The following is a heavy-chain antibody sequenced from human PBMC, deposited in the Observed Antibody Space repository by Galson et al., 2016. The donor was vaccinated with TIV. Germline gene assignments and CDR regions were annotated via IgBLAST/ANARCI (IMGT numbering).Heavy chain of an antibody. D-gene: IGHD3-16*01. V-gene: IGHV1-2*02. J-gene: IGHJ4*02. Sequence: SVKVSCKASGGTFTGYSLHWVRRAPGQGLEWMGWINPSSGGTHYAQKFQGRVTMTRDTSIKTAYMDLSRLTSDDTAVYYCARDLRGPHDYWGQGTLVTVSS. CDR2: INPSSGGT. CDR1: GGTFTGYS. CDR3: ARDLRGPHDY.